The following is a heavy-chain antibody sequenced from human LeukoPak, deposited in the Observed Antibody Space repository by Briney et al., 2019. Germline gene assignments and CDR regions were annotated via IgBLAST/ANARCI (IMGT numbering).Heavy chain of an antibody. Sequence: GGSLRLSCAASGFTFSNYVMSWVRQAPGKGLEWVSGISGSGDSTYYADSVKGRFIISRDNSKNTLYLQMNSLRVEDTAAYYCAKVRAPSGWFNSDYWGQGTLVTVSS. CDR3: AKVRAPSGWFNSDY. D-gene: IGHD6-19*01. J-gene: IGHJ4*02. V-gene: IGHV3-23*01. CDR1: GFTFSNYV. CDR2: ISGSGDST.